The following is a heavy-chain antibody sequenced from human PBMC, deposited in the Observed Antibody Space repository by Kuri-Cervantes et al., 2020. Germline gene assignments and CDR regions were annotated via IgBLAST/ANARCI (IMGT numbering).Heavy chain of an antibody. V-gene: IGHV3-21*01. D-gene: IGHD3-22*01. J-gene: IGHJ4*02. CDR3: ARDFRSNYYDSSGYYSGHFDY. CDR2: ISSSSYI. CDR1: GFTFSSYS. Sequence: GESLKISCAASGFTFSSYSMNWVRQAPGKGLEWVSSISSSSYIYYADSVKGRFTISRDNAKNSLYLQMNSLRAEDTAVYYCARDFRSNYYDSSGYYSGHFDYWGQGTLVT.